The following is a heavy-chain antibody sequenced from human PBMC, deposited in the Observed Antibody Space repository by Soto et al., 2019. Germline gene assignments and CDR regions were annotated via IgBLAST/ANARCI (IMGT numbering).Heavy chain of an antibody. Sequence: EVQLVESGGGLVQPGGSLRLSCVASGFTFSHYWIHWVRQAPGKGLVWVSRINGDGSSTNYADSVKGQFTISRDNAKNTVYLQMNSLRIEDTAVYYCARGARNYYYFDCWGQGTLVTVSS. CDR3: ARGARNYYYFDC. CDR2: INGDGSST. J-gene: IGHJ4*02. D-gene: IGHD1-7*01. V-gene: IGHV3-74*01. CDR1: GFTFSHYW.